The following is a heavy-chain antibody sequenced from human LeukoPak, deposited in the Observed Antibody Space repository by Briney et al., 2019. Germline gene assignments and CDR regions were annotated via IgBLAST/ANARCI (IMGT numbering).Heavy chain of an antibody. CDR1: GFTFSSYW. V-gene: IGHV3-7*01. CDR3: ARDIGRTVSNWFDP. Sequence: GGSLRLSCAASGFTFSSYWMSWVRQAPGKGLEWVANIKQDGSEKYYVDSVKGRFTISRDTAKNSLYLQMNSLRAEDTAVYYCARDIGRTVSNWFDPWGQGTLVTVSS. D-gene: IGHD4-11*01. CDR2: IKQDGSEK. J-gene: IGHJ5*02.